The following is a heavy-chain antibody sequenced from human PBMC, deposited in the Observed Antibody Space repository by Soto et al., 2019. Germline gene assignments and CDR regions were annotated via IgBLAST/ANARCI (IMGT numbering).Heavy chain of an antibody. D-gene: IGHD5-18*01. CDR3: ARTLYSYGPRFYY. V-gene: IGHV4-59*01. J-gene: IGHJ4*01. Sequence: SETLSLTCTVSGGSISSYYWSWIRQPPGKGLEWIGYIYYSGSTNYNPSLKSRVTISVDTSKNQFSLKLSSVTAADTAVYYCARTLYSYGPRFYYLGQGTPVTVSS. CDR2: IYYSGST. CDR1: GGSISSYY.